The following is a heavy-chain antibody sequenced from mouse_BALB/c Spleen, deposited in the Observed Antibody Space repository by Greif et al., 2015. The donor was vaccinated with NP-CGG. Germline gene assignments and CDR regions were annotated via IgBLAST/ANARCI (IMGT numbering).Heavy chain of an antibody. D-gene: IGHD1-1*01. Sequence: VKLQESGAELARPGASVKLSCKASGYTFTSYWMQWVKRRPGQGLEWIGAIYPGDGDTRYTQKFKGKATLTADKSSSTAYMQLSSLASEDSAVYYCARSYYGSPFDYWGQGTTLTVSS. CDR1: GYTFTSYW. J-gene: IGHJ2*01. CDR2: IYPGDGDT. V-gene: IGHV1-87*01. CDR3: ARSYYGSPFDY.